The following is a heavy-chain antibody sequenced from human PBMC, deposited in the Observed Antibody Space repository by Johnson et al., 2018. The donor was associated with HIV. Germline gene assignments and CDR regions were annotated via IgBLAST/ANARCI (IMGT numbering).Heavy chain of an antibody. D-gene: IGHD3-10*01. CDR1: GFTFSRYG. V-gene: IGHV3-30*18. CDR2: ISYDGMNK. Sequence: QVQLVESGGGVVQSGGSLRLSCAASGFTFSRYGMHWVRQAPGKGLEWVALISYDGMNKYYAESVKGRFTISRDNSMNTLYLQMNSLRVEDTAVYYCAKNSITLVQGADAFDIWGQGTMVTVSS. J-gene: IGHJ3*02. CDR3: AKNSITLVQGADAFDI.